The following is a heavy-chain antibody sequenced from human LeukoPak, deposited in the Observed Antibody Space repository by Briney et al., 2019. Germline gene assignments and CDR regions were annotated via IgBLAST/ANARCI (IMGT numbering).Heavy chain of an antibody. CDR1: GFTFSSDS. CDR3: ARSYYDFWSGYYEPIAYYMDV. CDR2: ISSSSSYI. D-gene: IGHD3-3*01. V-gene: IGHV3-21*01. Sequence: GGSLRLSCAASGFTFSSDSMNWVRQAPGKGLEWASSISSSSSYIYYADSVKGRFTISRDNAKKSLYLQMNSLRAEDTAVYYCARSYYDFWSGYYEPIAYYMDVWGKGTTVTVSS. J-gene: IGHJ6*03.